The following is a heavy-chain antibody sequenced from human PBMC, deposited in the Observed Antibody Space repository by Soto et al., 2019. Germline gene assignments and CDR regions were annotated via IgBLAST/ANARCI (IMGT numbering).Heavy chain of an antibody. CDR1: GFTFSSYA. J-gene: IGHJ5*02. CDR3: AKFLPSTSDVWGSYSWFDP. CDR2: ISGSGGST. Sequence: GSLRLSCAASGFTFSSYAMSWVRQVAGKGLEWVSAISGSGGSTYYADSVKGRFTISRDNSKNTLYLQMNSLRAEDTAVYYCAKFLPSTSDVWGSYSWFDPWGQGTLVTVYS. D-gene: IGHD3-16*01. V-gene: IGHV3-23*01.